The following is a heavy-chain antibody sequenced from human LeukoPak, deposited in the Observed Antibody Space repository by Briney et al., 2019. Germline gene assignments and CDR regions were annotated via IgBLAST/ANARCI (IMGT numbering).Heavy chain of an antibody. CDR1: GFTFSSYA. V-gene: IGHV3-23*01. CDR3: AKDESLYGDLLPFIGY. CDR2: ISGSGGST. D-gene: IGHD4-17*01. Sequence: GGSLRLSCAASGFTFSSYAMSWVRQAPGKGLEWVSAISGSGGSTYYADSVKGRFTISRDNSKNTLYLQMNSLRAEDTAVYYCAKDESLYGDLLPFIGYWGQGTLVTVSS. J-gene: IGHJ4*02.